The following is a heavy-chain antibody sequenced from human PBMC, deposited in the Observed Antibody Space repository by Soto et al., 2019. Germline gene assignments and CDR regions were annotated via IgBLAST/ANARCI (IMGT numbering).Heavy chain of an antibody. CDR2: SSGSGGST. CDR3: AKGSDIVVVPAAPHDAFDI. V-gene: IGHV3-23*01. D-gene: IGHD2-2*01. J-gene: IGHJ3*02. CDR1: GFTFSSYA. Sequence: EVQLLESGGGLVQPGGSLRLSCAASGFTFSSYAMSWVRQAPGKGLEWVSASSGSGGSTYYADSVKGRFTISRDNSKNTLYLQMNSLGAEDTAVYYCAKGSDIVVVPAAPHDAFDIWGQGTMVTVSS.